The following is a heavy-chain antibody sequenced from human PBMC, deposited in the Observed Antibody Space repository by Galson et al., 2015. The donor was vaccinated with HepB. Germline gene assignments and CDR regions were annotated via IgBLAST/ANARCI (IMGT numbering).Heavy chain of an antibody. CDR3: AKDGIMVANNPYHFHY. CDR2: ITSSGGPS. V-gene: IGHV3-23*01. CDR1: GFSFTRYA. J-gene: IGHJ4*02. D-gene: IGHD2-15*01. Sequence: SLRLSCAASGFSFTRYAMTWVRQAPGKGLEWVSSITSSGGPSYYTDSVKGRFTVSRDNSKNTLLLQLNSLRAEDTAMYFCAKDGIMVANNPYHFHYWGQGTLVTVSS.